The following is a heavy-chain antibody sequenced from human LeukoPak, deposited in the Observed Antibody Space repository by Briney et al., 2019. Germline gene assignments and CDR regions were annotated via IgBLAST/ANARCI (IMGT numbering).Heavy chain of an antibody. CDR1: GFTFSSYA. Sequence: GGSLRLSCAASGFTFSSYAMSWVRQAPRKGLEWVSAISGSGGSTYYADSVKGRFTISRDNSKNTLYLQMNSLRAEDTAVYYCAKDYSSGWFRYFDYWGQGTLVTVSS. CDR3: AKDYSSGWFRYFDY. CDR2: ISGSGGST. J-gene: IGHJ4*02. V-gene: IGHV3-23*01. D-gene: IGHD6-19*01.